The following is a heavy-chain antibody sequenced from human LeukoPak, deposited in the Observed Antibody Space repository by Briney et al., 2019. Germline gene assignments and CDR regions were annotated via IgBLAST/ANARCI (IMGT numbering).Heavy chain of an antibody. CDR3: ARDVVEMATTNLFDY. J-gene: IGHJ4*02. V-gene: IGHV4-39*07. CDR1: GGSISSSSYY. Sequence: PSETLSPTCTVSGGSISSSSYYWGWIRQPPGKGLEWIGSIYYSGSTYYNPSLKSRVTISVDTSKNQFSLKLSSVTAADTAVYYCARDVVEMATTNLFDYWGQGTLVTVSS. CDR2: IYYSGST. D-gene: IGHD5-24*01.